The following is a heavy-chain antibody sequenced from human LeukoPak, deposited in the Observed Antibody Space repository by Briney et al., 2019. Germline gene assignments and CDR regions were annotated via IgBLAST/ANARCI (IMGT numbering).Heavy chain of an antibody. CDR3: ARVAGGSIFGVVIQRGWFDP. V-gene: IGHV4-34*01. CDR2: INHSGST. Sequence: SETLSLTCAVYGGSFSGCYWSWIRQPPGKGLEWIGEINHSGSTNYNSSLKSRVTISVDTSKNQFSLKLSSVTAADTAVYYCARVAGGSIFGVVIQRGWFDPWGQGTLVTVSS. CDR1: GGSFSGCY. J-gene: IGHJ5*02. D-gene: IGHD3-3*01.